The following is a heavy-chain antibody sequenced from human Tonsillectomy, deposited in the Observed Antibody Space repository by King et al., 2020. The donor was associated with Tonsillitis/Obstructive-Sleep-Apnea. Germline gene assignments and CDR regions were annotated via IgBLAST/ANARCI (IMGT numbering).Heavy chain of an antibody. CDR3: ARGVPELYCSGGSCYSDFFDP. V-gene: IGHV4-34*01. J-gene: IGHJ5*02. CDR1: GGSFSGYY. CDR2: INHSGST. D-gene: IGHD2-15*01. Sequence: VQLQQWGAGLLKPSETLSLTCAVYGGSFSGYYWSWIRQPQGKGLEWIGEINHSGSTNYNPSLKSRVTISVDTSKNQFSLKLSSVTAADTAVYYCARGVPELYCSGGSCYSDFFDPWGQGTLVTVSS.